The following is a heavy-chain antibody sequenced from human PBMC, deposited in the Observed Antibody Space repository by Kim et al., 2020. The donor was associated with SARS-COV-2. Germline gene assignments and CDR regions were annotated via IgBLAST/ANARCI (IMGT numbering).Heavy chain of an antibody. CDR3: ARGASSDYGDYNDYYYYGMDV. CDR2: INTNTGNP. V-gene: IGHV7-4-1*02. Sequence: ASVKVSCKASGYTFTSYAMNWVRQAPGQGLEWMGWINTNTGNPTYAQGFTGRFVFSLDTSVSTAYLQISSLKAEDTAVYYCARGASSDYGDYNDYYYYGMDVWGQGTTVTVSS. J-gene: IGHJ6*02. D-gene: IGHD4-17*01. CDR1: GYTFTSYA.